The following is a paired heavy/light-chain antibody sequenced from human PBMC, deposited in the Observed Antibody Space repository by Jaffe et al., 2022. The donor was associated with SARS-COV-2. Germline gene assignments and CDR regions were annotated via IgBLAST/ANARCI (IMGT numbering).Light chain of an antibody. Sequence: DVVMTQSPLSLPVTPGEPASISCKSSQSLLHNNGHHYLDWYLQKPGQSPQLLIYVGSFRASGVPDRISGSGSGTDFTLKISAVEAEDVGIYYCMQGLQTPYTFGQGTKLEIK. CDR1: QSLLHNNGHHY. CDR3: MQGLQTPYT. J-gene: IGKJ2*01. CDR2: VGS. V-gene: IGKV2-28*01.
Heavy chain of an antibody. CDR3: AKDRRAARLEGFNY. J-gene: IGHJ4*02. CDR1: GFSFSSYG. Sequence: QVQLVESGGGVVEPGRSLRLSCAASGFSFSSYGMHWVRQAPGKGLEWVALITYDGSNQDYADSVKGRFSIFRDNSKNTLFLQMDSLRAEDTAVYYCAKDRRAARLEGFNYWGQGTLVTVSS. CDR2: ITYDGSNQ. V-gene: IGHV3-30*18. D-gene: IGHD6-6*01.